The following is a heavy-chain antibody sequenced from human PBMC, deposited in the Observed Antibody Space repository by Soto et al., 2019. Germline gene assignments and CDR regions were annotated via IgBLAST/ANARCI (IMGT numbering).Heavy chain of an antibody. D-gene: IGHD5-18*01. CDR2: IYSGGTT. CDR3: ARGYGTSYGFGY. J-gene: IGHJ4*02. V-gene: IGHV3-53*02. Sequence: EVQLVKTGGGFIQPGGSLSLSCAASGFSVSTNFMTCVRQAPGKGLEWVSNIYSGGTTYYAGSVKGRFTISRDSSKNMVSLQMNNLRAEDTAVYYCARGYGTSYGFGYWGQGTLVSVSS. CDR1: GFSVSTNF.